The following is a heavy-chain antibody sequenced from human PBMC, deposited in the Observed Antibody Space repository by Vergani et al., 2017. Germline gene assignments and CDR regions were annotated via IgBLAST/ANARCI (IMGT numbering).Heavy chain of an antibody. CDR3: SRGRGYSFGYSDY. CDR2: IRNKAYGGTT. V-gene: IGHV3-49*04. CDR1: GFTFDDYG. J-gene: IGHJ4*02. D-gene: IGHD5-18*01. Sequence: EVQLVESGGGLVKPGGSLRLSCAASGFTFDDYGMTWVRQAPGKGLEWVAFIRNKAYGGTTEYAASVKGRFTISRDDSKRLAYLQLSGLKTEDTAVYFCSRGRGYSFGYSDYWGQGTLVTVSS.